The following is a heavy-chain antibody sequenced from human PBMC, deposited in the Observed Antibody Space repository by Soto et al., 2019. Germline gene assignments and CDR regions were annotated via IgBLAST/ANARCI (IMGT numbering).Heavy chain of an antibody. CDR2: ISGSGGST. J-gene: IGHJ4*02. D-gene: IGHD3-22*01. CDR3: AKDLEGVTMIVVAGVFDY. CDR1: GFTFSSYA. V-gene: IGHV3-23*01. Sequence: GGSLRLSCAASGFTFSSYAMSWVRQAPGKGLEWVSAISGSGGSTYYADSVKGRFTISRDNSKNTLYLQMNSLRAEDTAVYYFAKDLEGVTMIVVAGVFDYWGQGTLVTVSS.